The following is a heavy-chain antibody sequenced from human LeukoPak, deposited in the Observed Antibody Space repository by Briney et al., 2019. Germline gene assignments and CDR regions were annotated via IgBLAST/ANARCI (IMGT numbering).Heavy chain of an antibody. Sequence: PSETLSLTCTVSGGSISGYYWSWIRQPPGKGLEWIGYIYYSGSTNYNPSLESRVTILIDTSKNQFSLKLSSVTAGDTAVYYCARNDLWSGYYNYWGQGTLVTVSS. D-gene: IGHD3-3*01. CDR3: ARNDLWSGYYNY. CDR1: GGSISGYY. J-gene: IGHJ4*02. V-gene: IGHV4-59*01. CDR2: IYYSGST.